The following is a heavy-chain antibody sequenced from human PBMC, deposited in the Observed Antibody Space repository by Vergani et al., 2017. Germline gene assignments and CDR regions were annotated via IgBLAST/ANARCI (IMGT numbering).Heavy chain of an antibody. V-gene: IGHV4-59*13. J-gene: IGHJ6*02. CDR1: GGSFNTYY. CDR3: ARVKYRDEASTRSRLEGMDI. Sequence: QVQLEESGPGLVKPSETLSLTCTVSGGSFNTYYWSWIRQSPGKGLEWVGYIYSTGSTNYKPSLNSRVTMSVDPSKNQFSLKLRSVTAADTAVYFCARVKYRDEASTRSRLEGMDIWGRGTTV. D-gene: IGHD6-6*01. CDR2: IYSTGST.